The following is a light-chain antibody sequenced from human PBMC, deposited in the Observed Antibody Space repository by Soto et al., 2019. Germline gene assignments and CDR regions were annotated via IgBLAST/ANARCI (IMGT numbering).Light chain of an antibody. CDR1: SSDIAAYNY. Sequence: QSALTQPASVSGSPGQSITISCTGTSSDIAAYNYVSWYQQFPGKAPKLMIYEVSNRPSGVSNRFSGSKSGNTAFLSISGLQAEDEADYYCSSYTSSSTLVFGGGTKLTVL. CDR2: EVS. V-gene: IGLV2-14*01. J-gene: IGLJ2*01. CDR3: SSYTSSSTLV.